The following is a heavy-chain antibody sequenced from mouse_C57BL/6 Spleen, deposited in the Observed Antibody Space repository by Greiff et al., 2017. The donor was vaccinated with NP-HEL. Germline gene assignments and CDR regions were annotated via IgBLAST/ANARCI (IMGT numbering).Heavy chain of an antibody. D-gene: IGHD1-1*01. CDR2: INPNNGGT. J-gene: IGHJ4*01. Sequence: VQLQQSGPELVKPGASVKISCKASGYTFTDYYMNWVKQSHGKSLEWIGDINPNNGGTSYNQKFKGKATLTVDKSSSTAYMELRSLTSEDSAVYYCLLLRSYAMDYWGQGTSVTVSS. CDR1: GYTFTDYY. CDR3: LLLRSYAMDY. V-gene: IGHV1-26*01.